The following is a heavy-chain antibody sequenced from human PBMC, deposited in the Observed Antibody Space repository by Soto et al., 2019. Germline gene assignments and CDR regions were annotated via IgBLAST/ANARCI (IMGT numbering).Heavy chain of an antibody. V-gene: IGHV3-33*08. CDR2: IWYDGTSK. D-gene: IGHD6-6*01. Sequence: ESGGGVVQPGRSLRLSCAASGFTFRNHAMHWVRQAPGKGLEWVGLIWYDGTSKYYADSVKGRFTISRDNSKNTLYLEMNSLRVEDTAIYYCARDQGVVIIKDHWGQGTLGTVSS. J-gene: IGHJ4*02. CDR3: ARDQGVVIIKDH. CDR1: GFTFRNHA.